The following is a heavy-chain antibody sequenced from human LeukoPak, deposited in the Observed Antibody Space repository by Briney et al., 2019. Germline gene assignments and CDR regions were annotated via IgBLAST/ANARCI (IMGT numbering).Heavy chain of an antibody. CDR2: INPNSGGT. J-gene: IGHJ4*02. D-gene: IGHD2-21*01. Sequence: GASVKVSCKASGYTFTGYYMHWVRQAPGQGLEWMGWINPNSGGTNYAQKFQGRVTMTRDTSISTAYMELSRLRSDDTAVYYCARVSLAYCGGDCYSDFDYWGQRTLVTVPS. V-gene: IGHV1-2*02. CDR3: ARVSLAYCGGDCYSDFDY. CDR1: GYTFTGYY.